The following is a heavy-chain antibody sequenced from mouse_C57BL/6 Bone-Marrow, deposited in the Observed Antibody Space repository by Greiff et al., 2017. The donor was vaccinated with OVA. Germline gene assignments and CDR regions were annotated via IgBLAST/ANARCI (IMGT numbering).Heavy chain of an antibody. Sequence: EVQRVESGGGLVKPGGSLKLSCAASGFTFSSYAMSWVRQTPEKRLEWVATISDGGSYTYYPDTVKGRFTITRDKAKNNRYLQMSQLTSEYTALYYCAREGGGLPFAYWGQGTLVTVSS. CDR1: GFTFSSYA. V-gene: IGHV5-4*01. CDR3: AREGGGLPFAY. CDR2: ISDGGSYT. J-gene: IGHJ3*01. D-gene: IGHD2-10*01.